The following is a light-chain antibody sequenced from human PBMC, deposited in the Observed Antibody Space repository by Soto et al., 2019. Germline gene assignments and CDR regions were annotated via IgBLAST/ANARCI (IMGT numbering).Light chain of an antibody. V-gene: IGKV3-15*01. CDR1: QSVTIS. Sequence: EIVMTQSPATLSVSPGERATLSCRASQSVTISLAWYQQKPGQAPTLLIYGASSRATGTPVRFSGSGSGTDFTLEISRVETDDVGIYYCMQSTQLPPTFGQGTRLGIE. CDR2: GAS. CDR3: MQSTQLPPT. J-gene: IGKJ5*01.